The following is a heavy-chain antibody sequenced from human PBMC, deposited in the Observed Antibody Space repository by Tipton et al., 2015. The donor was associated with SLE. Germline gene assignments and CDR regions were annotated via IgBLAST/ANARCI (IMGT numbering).Heavy chain of an antibody. J-gene: IGHJ5*02. CDR1: GFTFSSYA. D-gene: IGHD6-13*01. Sequence: SGFTFSSYAMHWVRQAPGKGLEWVALIRYDGSNKYYADSVRGRLTISRDNSRNTLYLQMNSLRGEDTAVYYCAKDGGQQLVTWGQGTLVNVPS. V-gene: IGHV3-30*02. CDR2: IRYDGSNK. CDR3: AKDGGQQLVT.